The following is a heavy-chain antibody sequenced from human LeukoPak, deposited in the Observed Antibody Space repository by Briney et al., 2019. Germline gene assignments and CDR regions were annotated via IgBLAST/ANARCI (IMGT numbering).Heavy chain of an antibody. V-gene: IGHV4-34*01. CDR1: GGSFSGYY. CDR2: INHSGST. Sequence: SETLSLTCAVSGGSFSGYYWSWIRQPPGKGLEWIGEINHSGSTNYNPSLKSRVTISVDTSKNQFSLKLSSVTAADRAVYYCARGGAVAVDYGGQGTLVTVSS. D-gene: IGHD6-19*01. CDR3: ARGGAVAVDY. J-gene: IGHJ4*02.